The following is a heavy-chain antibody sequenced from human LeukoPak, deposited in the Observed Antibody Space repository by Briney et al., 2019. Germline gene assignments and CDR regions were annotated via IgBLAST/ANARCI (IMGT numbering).Heavy chain of an antibody. D-gene: IGHD6-6*01. CDR1: GGFISTYY. CDR3: ARGSYYFDY. CDR2: IYNIGNT. J-gene: IGHJ4*02. Sequence: SETLSLTCTVSGGFISTYYWSWIRQSPGKGLEWIGYIYNIGNTNYNPSLESRVTISVDTSKNQFSLKLRSVSAADTAVYYCARGSYYFDYWGQGTLVTVSS. V-gene: IGHV4-59*01.